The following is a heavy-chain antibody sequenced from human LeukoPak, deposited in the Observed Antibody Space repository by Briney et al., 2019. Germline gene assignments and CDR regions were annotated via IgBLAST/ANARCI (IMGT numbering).Heavy chain of an antibody. D-gene: IGHD3-22*01. CDR1: GGSISSGGYS. Sequence: SQTQSLTCAVSGGSISSGGYSWSWIRQPPGKGLEWIGYIYHSGSTYYNPSLKSRVTISVDRSKNQFSLKLSSVTAADTAVYYCARVYYDSSGYYPDYWGQGTLVTVSS. CDR2: IYHSGST. CDR3: ARVYYDSSGYYPDY. J-gene: IGHJ4*02. V-gene: IGHV4-30-2*01.